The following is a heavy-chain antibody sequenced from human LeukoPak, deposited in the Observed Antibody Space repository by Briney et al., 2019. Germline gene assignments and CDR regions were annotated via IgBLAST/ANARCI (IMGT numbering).Heavy chain of an antibody. V-gene: IGHV3-30*03. CDR3: ARDGDWNDGSAFDI. CDR2: ISYDGSNK. Sequence: PGRSLRLSCAASGFTFSSYGMHWVRQAPGKGLEWVAVISYDGSNKYYADSVKGRFTISRDNAKNSLYLQMNSLRAEDTAVYYCARDGDWNDGSAFDIWGQGTMVTVSS. CDR1: GFTFSSYG. D-gene: IGHD1-1*01. J-gene: IGHJ3*02.